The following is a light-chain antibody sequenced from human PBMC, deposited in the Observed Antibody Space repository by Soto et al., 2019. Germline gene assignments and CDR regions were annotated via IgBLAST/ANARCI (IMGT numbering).Light chain of an antibody. J-gene: IGLJ1*01. CDR2: GVS. CDR3: CSYAGSYSYV. V-gene: IGLV2-11*01. CDR1: SSDVGGYNY. Sequence: QSALTQPRSVSGSPGQSVTISCTGTSSDVGGYNYVSWYQQHPGKAPKLMIYGVSTRPSGVPDRFSGYKSGTTAALTISGLQAEYEADYYCCSYAGSYSYVFGTGTKLTVL.